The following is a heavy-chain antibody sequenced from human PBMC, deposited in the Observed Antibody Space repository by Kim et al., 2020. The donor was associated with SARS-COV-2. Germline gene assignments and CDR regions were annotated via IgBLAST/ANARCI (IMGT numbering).Heavy chain of an antibody. Sequence: SETLSLTCAVYGGSFSGYYWSWIRQPPGKGLEWIGEINHSGSTNYNPSLKSRVTISVDTSKNQFSLKLSSVTAADTAVYYCARASSLYSTHAFDIWGQGTMVTVSS. CDR1: GGSFSGYY. CDR2: INHSGST. CDR3: ARASSLYSTHAFDI. D-gene: IGHD6-13*01. V-gene: IGHV4-34*01. J-gene: IGHJ3*02.